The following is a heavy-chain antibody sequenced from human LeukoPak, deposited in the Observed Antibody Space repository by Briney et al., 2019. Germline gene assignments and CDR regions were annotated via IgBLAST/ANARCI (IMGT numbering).Heavy chain of an antibody. Sequence: GGSLRLSCAASGFTFSSYAMHWVRQAPGTGLEWVAVISYDGSNIYYADSVKGRFTISRDNSKNTLYLQMNSLRAEDTAVYYCGRGGWLVIYYYGYGIDVWGQGTMVTVSS. CDR2: ISYDGSNI. CDR3: GRGGWLVIYYYGYGIDV. D-gene: IGHD6-19*01. J-gene: IGHJ6*02. CDR1: GFTFSSYA. V-gene: IGHV3-30*04.